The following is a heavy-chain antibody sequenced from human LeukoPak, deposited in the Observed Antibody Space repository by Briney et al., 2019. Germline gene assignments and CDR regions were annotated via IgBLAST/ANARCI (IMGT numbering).Heavy chain of an antibody. CDR3: ALSKDGYNPFDY. D-gene: IGHD5-24*01. J-gene: IGHJ4*02. Sequence: PSETLSLTCTVSGGSISSYYWSWIRQPPGRGLEWIGYIYCSGSTNYNPSLKSRVTISVDTSKNQFSLKLSSVTAADTAVYYCALSKDGYNPFDYWGQGTLVTVSS. V-gene: IGHV4-59*08. CDR1: GGSISSYY. CDR2: IYCSGST.